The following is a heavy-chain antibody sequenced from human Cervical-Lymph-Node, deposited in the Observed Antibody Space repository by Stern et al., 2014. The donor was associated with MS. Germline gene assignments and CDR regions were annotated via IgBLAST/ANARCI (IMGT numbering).Heavy chain of an antibody. Sequence: EVHLVESGGELVQPWGSLRLSCAASGFTFDRFVMTSVRQAPAKRPEWVSGISGRGYSKYYADSVKGRFTISRDNSKNTLYLQMNSLRPEDTALYYCARTDYSENWGQGTLVTVSS. CDR1: GFTFDRFV. J-gene: IGHJ4*02. D-gene: IGHD5-12*01. CDR2: ISGRGYSK. CDR3: ARTDYSEN. V-gene: IGHV3-23*04.